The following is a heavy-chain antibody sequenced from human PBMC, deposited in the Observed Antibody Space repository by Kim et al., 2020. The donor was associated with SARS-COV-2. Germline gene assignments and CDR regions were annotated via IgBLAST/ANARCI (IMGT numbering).Heavy chain of an antibody. V-gene: IGHV4-34*01. Sequence: SETLSLTCAVYGGSFSGYYWSWIRQPPGKGLEWIGEINHSGSTNYNPSLKSRVTISVDTSKNQFSLKLSSVTAAATAVDYCATKGDIVATIDWVDPWGQG. CDR3: ATKGDIVATIDWVDP. CDR2: INHSGST. CDR1: GGSFSGYY. J-gene: IGHJ5*02. D-gene: IGHD5-12*01.